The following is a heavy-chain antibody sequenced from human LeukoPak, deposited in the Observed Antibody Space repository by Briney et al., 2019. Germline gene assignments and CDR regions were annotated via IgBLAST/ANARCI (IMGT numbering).Heavy chain of an antibody. Sequence: ASVKVSCKASGGTFSSYAISWVRQAPRQGLEWMGRIIPILGIANYAQKFQGRVTITADKSTSTAYMELSSLRSEDTAVYYCARESGCYLGAFDIWGQGTMVTVSS. CDR2: IIPILGIA. D-gene: IGHD1-26*01. J-gene: IGHJ3*02. V-gene: IGHV1-69*04. CDR1: GGTFSSYA. CDR3: ARESGCYLGAFDI.